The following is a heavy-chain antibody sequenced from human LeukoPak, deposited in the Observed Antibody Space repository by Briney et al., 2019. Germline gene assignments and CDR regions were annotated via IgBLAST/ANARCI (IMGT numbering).Heavy chain of an antibody. Sequence: GASVKVSCKASGYTFTGYYMHWVRQAPGQGLEWMGWINPNSGGTNYAQKFQGRVTMTRDTSISTAYMELSRLRSDDTAVYYCARDYYSNAYYYYYYYMDVWGKGATVTVSS. D-gene: IGHD4-11*01. J-gene: IGHJ6*03. CDR1: GYTFTGYY. CDR3: ARDYYSNAYYYYYYYMDV. V-gene: IGHV1-2*02. CDR2: INPNSGGT.